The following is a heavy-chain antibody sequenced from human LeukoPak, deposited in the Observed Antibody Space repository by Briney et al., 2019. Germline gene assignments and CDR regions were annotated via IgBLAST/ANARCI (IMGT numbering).Heavy chain of an antibody. J-gene: IGHJ6*02. D-gene: IGHD6-19*01. CDR3: ATDLGRIAVAGLKLRTHYGMDV. V-gene: IGHV1-24*01. Sequence: ASVKVSCKVSGYTLTELSMHWVRQAPGKGLEWMGGFDPEDGETIYAQKFQGRVTMIEDTSTDTAYMELSCLRSEDAAVYYCATDLGRIAVAGLKLRTHYGMDVWGQGTTVTVSS. CDR2: FDPEDGET. CDR1: GYTLTELS.